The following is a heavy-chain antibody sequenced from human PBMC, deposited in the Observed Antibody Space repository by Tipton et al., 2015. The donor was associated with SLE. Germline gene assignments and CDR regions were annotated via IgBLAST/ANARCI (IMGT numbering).Heavy chain of an antibody. J-gene: IGHJ4*02. CDR3: ARGRFSNWPENFDK. Sequence: TLSLTCTVSGGSMSGHYWNWIRQHPGKGLEWIGYIYYSGSTYYNPSLKSRVIISVDTSKNQFSLKLTSVTAADTAVYYCARGRFSNWPENFDKWGQGTQVTVSP. V-gene: IGHV4-31*03. D-gene: IGHD6-13*01. CDR1: GGSMSGHY. CDR2: IYYSGST.